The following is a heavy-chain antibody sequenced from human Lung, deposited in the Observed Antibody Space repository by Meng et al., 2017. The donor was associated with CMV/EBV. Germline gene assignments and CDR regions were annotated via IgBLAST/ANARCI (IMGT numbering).Heavy chain of an antibody. J-gene: IGHJ6*02. CDR2: ISSSGSTI. V-gene: IGHV3-48*03. Sequence: SLKISXAASGFTFSSYEMNWVRQAPGKGLEWVSYISSSGSTIYYADSVKGRFTISRDNAKNSLYLQMNSLRAEDTAVYYCASLKDIVVVPAAKGSKYYYYGMDVWGQGTTVTVSS. CDR3: ASLKDIVVVPAAKGSKYYYYGMDV. D-gene: IGHD2-2*01. CDR1: GFTFSSYE.